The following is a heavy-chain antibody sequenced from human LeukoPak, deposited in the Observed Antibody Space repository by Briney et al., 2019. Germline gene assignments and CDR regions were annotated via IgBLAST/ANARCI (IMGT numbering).Heavy chain of an antibody. J-gene: IGHJ4*02. CDR2: IYHSGST. V-gene: IGHV4-30-2*01. CDR3: ARDPRRDYFDY. CDR1: GGSISSGGYY. Sequence: SETLSLTCTVSGGSISSGGYYWSWIRQPPGKGLEWIGYIYHSGSTYYNPSLKSRVTISVDTSKNQFSLKLSSVTAADTAVYYCARDPRRDYFDYWGQGTLVTVSS.